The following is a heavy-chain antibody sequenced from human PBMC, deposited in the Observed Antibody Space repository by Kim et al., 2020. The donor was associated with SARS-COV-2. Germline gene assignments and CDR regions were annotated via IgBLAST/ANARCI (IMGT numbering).Heavy chain of an antibody. J-gene: IGHJ6*02. V-gene: IGHV5-51*01. Sequence: GESLKISCKGSGYSFTSYWIGWVRQMPGKGLEWMGIIYPGDSDTRYSPSFQGQVTISADKSISTAYLQWSSLKASDTAMYYCARYGDTAMVIGRYYYYGMDVWGQGTTVTVSS. D-gene: IGHD5-18*01. CDR3: ARYGDTAMVIGRYYYYGMDV. CDR1: GYSFTSYW. CDR2: IYPGDSDT.